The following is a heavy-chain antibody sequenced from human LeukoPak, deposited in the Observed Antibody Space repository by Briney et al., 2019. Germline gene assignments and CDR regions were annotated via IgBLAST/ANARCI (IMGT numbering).Heavy chain of an antibody. CDR2: ITGSGGNT. J-gene: IGHJ4*02. CDR3: AKWGDYDVLTGYYVSDC. D-gene: IGHD3-9*01. V-gene: IGHV3-23*01. CDR1: GFTFSNYA. Sequence: GGSLRLSCAASGFTFSNYAMSWVRQAPGKGLEWVSAITGSGGNTYYADSVKGRFTISRDNSKNTVFLQMNSLRAEDTAVYYCAKWGDYDVLTGYYVSDCWGQGTLVTVSS.